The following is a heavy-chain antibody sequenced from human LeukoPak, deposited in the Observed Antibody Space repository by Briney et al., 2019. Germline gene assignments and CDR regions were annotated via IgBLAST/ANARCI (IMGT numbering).Heavy chain of an antibody. CDR3: AKGRYSYGYLLDY. CDR2: ISSRGSYI. CDR1: GFTFSTYS. Sequence: GGSLRLSCAASGFTFSTYSMNWVRQAPGKGLEWVSSISSRGSYIYYADSVKGRFTISRDNARNSLYLQMNSLRAEDTAVYYCAKGRYSYGYLLDYWGQGTLVTVSS. D-gene: IGHD5-18*01. J-gene: IGHJ4*02. V-gene: IGHV3-21*01.